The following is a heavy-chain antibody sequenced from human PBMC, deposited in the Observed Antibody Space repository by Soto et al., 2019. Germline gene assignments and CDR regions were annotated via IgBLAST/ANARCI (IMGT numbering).Heavy chain of an antibody. CDR2: ISYDGSNK. J-gene: IGHJ6*02. CDR1: GFTFSSYG. CDR3: AKVKSYDFWIGYYPSYYYYVMDV. V-gene: IGHV3-30*18. Sequence: PGGSLRLSCAASGFTFSSYGMHWVRQAPGKGLEWVAVISYDGSNKYYADSVKGRFTISRDNSKNTLYLQMNSLRAEDTAVYYCAKVKSYDFWIGYYPSYYYYVMDVWGQGSTVTVSS. D-gene: IGHD3-3*01.